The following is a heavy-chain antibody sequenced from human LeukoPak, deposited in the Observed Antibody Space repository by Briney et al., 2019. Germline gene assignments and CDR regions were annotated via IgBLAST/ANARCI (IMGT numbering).Heavy chain of an antibody. CDR1: GGSISSYY. J-gene: IGHJ4*02. Sequence: PSETLSLTCTVSGGSISSYYWSWLRQPAGKGLEWIGRIYTSGSTNYNPSLKSRVTMSVDTSNNQFSLQLSTVTAADTALYYCARDGQWLDTFDYWGQGILVTVSS. CDR3: ARDGQWLDTFDY. D-gene: IGHD6-19*01. V-gene: IGHV4-4*07. CDR2: IYTSGST.